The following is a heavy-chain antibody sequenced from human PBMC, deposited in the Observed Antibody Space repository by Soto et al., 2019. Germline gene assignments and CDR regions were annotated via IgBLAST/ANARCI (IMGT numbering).Heavy chain of an antibody. CDR3: ARGRYGDY. Sequence: QVHLVQSGAEVKKPGASVKVSGKASGYTFTSYGITWVRQAPGQGLEWMGWISAHNGNTDYAQKLQGRVIVTRDTSTSTAYMELRSLISDDTAVYYCARGRYGDYWGQGALVTVSP. D-gene: IGHD1-1*01. CDR1: GYTFTSYG. J-gene: IGHJ4*02. V-gene: IGHV1-18*01. CDR2: ISAHNGNT.